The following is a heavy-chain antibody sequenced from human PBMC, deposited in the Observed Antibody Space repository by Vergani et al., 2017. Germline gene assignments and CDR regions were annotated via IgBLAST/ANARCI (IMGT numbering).Heavy chain of an antibody. Sequence: QVQLVQSGAEVKKPGASVKVSCKASGYSFTDYYMHWVRQAPGQGLEWMGGIIPIFGTANYAQKFQGRVTMTRNTSISTAYMELSSLRSEDTAVYYCASLYYNDWGQGTLVTVSS. CDR3: ASLYYND. CDR2: IIPIFGTA. CDR1: GYSFTDYY. J-gene: IGHJ4*02. D-gene: IGHD3-10*01. V-gene: IGHV1-2*02.